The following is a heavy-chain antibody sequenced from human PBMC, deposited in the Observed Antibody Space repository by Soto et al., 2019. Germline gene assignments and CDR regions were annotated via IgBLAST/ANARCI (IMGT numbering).Heavy chain of an antibody. Sequence: PSETLSLTCTVSGGSISSYYWSWIRQPAGKGLEWIGRIYTSGSTNYNPSLKSRVTMSVDTSKNQFSLKLSSVTAADTAVYYCARDMVRRVEDYGMDVWGQGTTVTVSS. D-gene: IGHD3-10*01. CDR1: GGSISSYY. CDR3: ARDMVRRVEDYGMDV. CDR2: IYTSGST. J-gene: IGHJ6*02. V-gene: IGHV4-4*07.